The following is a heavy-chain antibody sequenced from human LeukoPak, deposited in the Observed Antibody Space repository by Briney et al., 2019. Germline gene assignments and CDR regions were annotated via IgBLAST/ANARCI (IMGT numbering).Heavy chain of an antibody. D-gene: IGHD3-22*01. CDR1: GGTFSSYA. CDR3: ARGPDSSGYYTYYYYGMDV. J-gene: IGHJ6*02. CDR2: IIPIFGTA. Sequence: SVKVSCKASGGTFSSYAISWVRQAPGQGLEWMGGIIPIFGTANYAQTFQGRVTITADESTSTAYMELSSLRSEDTAVYYCARGPDSSGYYTYYYYGMDVRAQGTTVTVS. V-gene: IGHV1-69*01.